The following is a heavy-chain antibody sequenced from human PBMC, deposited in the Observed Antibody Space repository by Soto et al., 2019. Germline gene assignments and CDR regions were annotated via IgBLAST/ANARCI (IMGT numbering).Heavy chain of an antibody. CDR3: ASIRSSRP. CDR1: CGSLIGYS. V-gene: IGHV4-34*01. J-gene: IGHJ4*02. CDR2: XNASGGT. Sequence: PXXTLSLTCAVYCGSLIGYSWSWIRQAPGRGMXWVGEXNASGGTNYNPXXESRVTIXXDMSKNQLFLRLTYVTAADTAVYYCASIRSSRPWAPGTLVTV.